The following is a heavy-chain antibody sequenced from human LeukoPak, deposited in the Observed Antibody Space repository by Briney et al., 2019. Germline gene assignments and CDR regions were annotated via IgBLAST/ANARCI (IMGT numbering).Heavy chain of an antibody. J-gene: IGHJ6*03. CDR2: INPSGSST. V-gene: IGHV1-46*01. D-gene: IGHD2-2*01. Sequence: ASVKVSCKASGYSFTSHYMHWVRQAPGQGLEWMGLINPSGSSTHYAQKFQGRVTMTRDMSTTTDYMELSSLRSDDTAVYYCARSPPAGYYYYYMDVWGKGTTVTIS. CDR3: ARSPPAGYYYYYMDV. CDR1: GYSFTSHY.